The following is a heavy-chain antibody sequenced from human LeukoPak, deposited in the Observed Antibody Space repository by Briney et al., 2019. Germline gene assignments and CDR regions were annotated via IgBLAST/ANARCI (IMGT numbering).Heavy chain of an antibody. J-gene: IGHJ4*02. CDR2: MNPNSGNT. CDR1: GYTFTTYE. CDR3: ARGASRSFDY. V-gene: IGHV1-8*02. Sequence: ASVRVSCKASGYTFTTYEIHWVRQAPGQGLEWMGWMNPNSGNTAYVQKFQGRVTMTRTTFINTAYMELSGLRSADTAVYYCARGASRSFDYWGQGTLVTVSS.